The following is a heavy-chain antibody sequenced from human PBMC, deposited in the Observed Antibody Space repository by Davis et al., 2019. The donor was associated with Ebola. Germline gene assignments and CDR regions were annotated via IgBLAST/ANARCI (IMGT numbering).Heavy chain of an antibody. CDR3: ARFGSAWSRSY. D-gene: IGHD6-19*01. V-gene: IGHV3-74*01. Sequence: GESLKISCTASGFSFSYDWVHWVRQPPGKGLEWVARINTDGSFTGYVESVKGRFTIYRDNAKNTLYLQMNSLRVEDTAVYFCARFGSAWSRSYWGRGTLVTVSS. CDR2: INTDGSFT. CDR1: GFSFSYDW. J-gene: IGHJ4*02.